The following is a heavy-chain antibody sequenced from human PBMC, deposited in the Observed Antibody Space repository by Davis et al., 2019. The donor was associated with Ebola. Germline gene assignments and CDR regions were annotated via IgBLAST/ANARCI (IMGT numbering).Heavy chain of an antibody. Sequence: GGSLRLSCAASGFTFSASAIHWVRQASGKGLEWIGRIRSIANNHATGYAASVKGRFTISREDSRNTVYLQLNSLKFEDTAVYYCVTSKSGTYAYWGQGKLVTVSS. V-gene: IGHV3-73*01. CDR1: GFTFSASA. CDR2: IRSIANNHAT. J-gene: IGHJ4*02. CDR3: VTSKSGTYAY. D-gene: IGHD1-26*01.